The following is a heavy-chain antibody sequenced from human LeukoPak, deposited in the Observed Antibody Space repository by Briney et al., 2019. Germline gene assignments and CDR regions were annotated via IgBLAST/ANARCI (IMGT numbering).Heavy chain of an antibody. V-gene: IGHV1-2*02. Sequence: GASVKVSCKASGYTFTGYYMHWVRQAPGQGLEWMGWINPNSGGTNYAQKFQGRVTMTRDTSISTAYMELSRLRSDDTAVYYCARVHYDFWSGYYVDYWGQGTLVTVSS. CDR3: ARVHYDFWSGYYVDY. CDR1: GYTFTGYY. D-gene: IGHD3-3*01. CDR2: INPNSGGT. J-gene: IGHJ4*02.